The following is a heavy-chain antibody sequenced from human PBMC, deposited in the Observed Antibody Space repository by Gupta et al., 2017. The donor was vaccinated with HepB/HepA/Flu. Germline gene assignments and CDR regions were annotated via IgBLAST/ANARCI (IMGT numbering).Heavy chain of an antibody. CDR2: IGTNGAT. Sequence: EVQLVESGGGLVQPGGSLRLSCAASGFTFSNSDMHWVGQATGKGREWISAIGTNGATYYADSVKGRFTISRENAKKSLYLQLNSLRDGDTAVYYCARETRDFDWLYGYWGQGPLITVSS. D-gene: IGHD3-9*01. V-gene: IGHV3-13*01. J-gene: IGHJ4*02. CDR3: ARETRDFDWLYGY. CDR1: GFTFSNSD.